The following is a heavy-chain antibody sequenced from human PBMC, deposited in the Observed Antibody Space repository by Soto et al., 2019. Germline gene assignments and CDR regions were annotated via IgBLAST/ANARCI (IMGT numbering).Heavy chain of an antibody. J-gene: IGHJ4*02. Sequence: EVQLLESGGGLVQPGGSRRLSCATSGFTVSNYAMSWVRQAPGKGLEWVSGISGSGGSSYYADSVKGRFTISRDNSKNTLNLQMDSLRAEDTAVYYCAKKSTDSSGYSDDWGQGTVVTVSS. V-gene: IGHV3-23*01. CDR2: ISGSGGSS. D-gene: IGHD2-2*01. CDR3: AKKSTDSSGYSDD. CDR1: GFTVSNYA.